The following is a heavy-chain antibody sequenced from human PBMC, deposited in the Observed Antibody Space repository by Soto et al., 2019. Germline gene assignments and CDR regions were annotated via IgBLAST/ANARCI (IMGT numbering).Heavy chain of an antibody. CDR1: GGSISSDSYY. V-gene: IGHV4-39*01. D-gene: IGHD1-26*01. CDR3: ARRYGSAIDY. Sequence: SETLSLTCTVSGGSISSDSYYWGCIRQSPEKGLEWIASISYSGSTYYNPTLKSRLIISVDTSKSQFSLKLSSVTAADTAVYYCARRYGSAIDYWGQGTLVTVSS. CDR2: ISYSGST. J-gene: IGHJ4*02.